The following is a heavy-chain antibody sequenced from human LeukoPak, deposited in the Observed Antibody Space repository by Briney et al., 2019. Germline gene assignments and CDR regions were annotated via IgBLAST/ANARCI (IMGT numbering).Heavy chain of an antibody. CDR2: IKQDGSEK. CDR3: ARVRVTVAGTSEYFQH. CDR1: GFTFSSYW. V-gene: IGHV3-7*01. D-gene: IGHD6-19*01. J-gene: IGHJ1*01. Sequence: PGGSLRLSCAASGFTFSSYWMSWDRQAPGKGLEWVANIKQDGSEKYYVDSVKGRFTISRANAKNSLYLQMNSLRAEDTAVYYCARVRVTVAGTSEYFQHWGQGTLVTVSS.